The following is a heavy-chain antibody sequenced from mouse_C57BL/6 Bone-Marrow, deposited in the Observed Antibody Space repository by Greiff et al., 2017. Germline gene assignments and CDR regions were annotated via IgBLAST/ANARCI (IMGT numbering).Heavy chain of an antibody. D-gene: IGHD4-1*01. CDR1: GYTFTSYW. CDR2: INPSNGGT. CDR3: AREEELGRFAY. J-gene: IGHJ3*01. Sequence: QVQLKESGTELVKPGASVKLSCKASGYTFTSYWMHWVKQRPGQGLEWIGNINPSNGGTNYNEKFKSKATLTVDKSSSTAYMQLSSLTSEDSAVYYCAREEELGRFAYWGQGTLVTVSA. V-gene: IGHV1-53*01.